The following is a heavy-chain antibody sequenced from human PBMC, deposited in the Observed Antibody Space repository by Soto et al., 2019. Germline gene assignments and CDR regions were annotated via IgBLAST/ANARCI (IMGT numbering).Heavy chain of an antibody. CDR2: VYHSGST. J-gene: IGHJ5*02. D-gene: IGHD2-21*01. V-gene: IGHV4-4*02. CDR1: GDSISSTHW. CDR3: ATLPPRIVVTVLPIPT. Sequence: QVYLHQSGPGLVKPSGTLSLTWAVSGDSISSTHWWTWVRQTPGKGLEWIGEVYHSGSTSYNPSLKSRVTISVDKSNNEFSLKLTSVTAADTAVYYCATLPPRIVVTVLPIPTWGQGILVSVSS.